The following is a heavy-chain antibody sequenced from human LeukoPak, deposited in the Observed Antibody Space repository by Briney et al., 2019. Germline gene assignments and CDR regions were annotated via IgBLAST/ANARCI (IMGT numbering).Heavy chain of an antibody. D-gene: IGHD3-3*01. CDR2: IIPIFGTA. CDR1: GGTFSSYA. J-gene: IGHJ4*02. V-gene: IGHV1-69*13. Sequence: ASVKVSCKASGGTFSSYAISWVRQAPGQGLEWMGGIIPIFGTANYAQKFQGRVTITADESTSTAYMELSSLRSEDTAVYYCASVGIFGVVILDYWGQGNLVTVSS. CDR3: ASVGIFGVVILDY.